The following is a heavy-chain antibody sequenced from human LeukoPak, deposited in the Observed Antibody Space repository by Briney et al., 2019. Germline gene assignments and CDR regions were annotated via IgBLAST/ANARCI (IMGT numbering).Heavy chain of an antibody. CDR3: TTSLRMADRSYPDY. CDR1: GFTFNNAW. Sequence: PGGSLRLSCAASGFTFNNAWMSWVRQTPGKGPEWVGRIKSKTDGGTTDYAAPVKGRFIISSDDSKTTLYLQMDSLKTEDTAVYYCTTSLRMADRSYPDYWGQGTLVTVSS. D-gene: IGHD3-16*02. CDR2: IKSKTDGGTT. V-gene: IGHV3-15*01. J-gene: IGHJ4*02.